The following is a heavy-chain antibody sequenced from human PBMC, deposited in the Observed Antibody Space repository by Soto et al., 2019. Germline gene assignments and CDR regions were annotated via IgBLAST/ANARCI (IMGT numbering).Heavy chain of an antibody. Sequence: GGSLRLSCAASAFTFSSYGMHWVRQAPGKGLEWVAVMSYDGSNKYYADSVKGRFTISRDNSKNTLYLQMNSLRAEDTAVYYCAKAYSSSWYVYYFDYWGQGTLVTVSS. CDR3: AKAYSSSWYVYYFDY. D-gene: IGHD6-13*01. CDR1: AFTFSSYG. J-gene: IGHJ4*02. CDR2: MSYDGSNK. V-gene: IGHV3-30*18.